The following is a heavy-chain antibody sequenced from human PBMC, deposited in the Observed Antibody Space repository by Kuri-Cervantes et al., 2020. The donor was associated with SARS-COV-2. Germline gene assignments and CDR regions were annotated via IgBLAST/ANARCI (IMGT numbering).Heavy chain of an antibody. D-gene: IGHD3-10*01. CDR2: VRPDGNSK. J-gene: IGHJ3*01. Sequence: GESLKISCAASGFTFTDYWMSWVRQAPGKGLEWVGNVRPDGNSKGYVDAVKGRFTISRDNAKNSLYLQMDSLNAEDTAVYYCARDDRAGHFDVWGQGTMVTVSS. CDR3: ARDDRAGHFDV. CDR1: GFTFTDYW. V-gene: IGHV3-7*03.